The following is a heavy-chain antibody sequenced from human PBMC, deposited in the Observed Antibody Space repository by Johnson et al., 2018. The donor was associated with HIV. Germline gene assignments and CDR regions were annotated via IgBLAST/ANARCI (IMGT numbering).Heavy chain of an antibody. V-gene: IGHV3-30*02. CDR2: IPFDGSNI. Sequence: YGMHWVRQAPGKGLEWVAVIPFDGSNIKYANSVKGRLTISRDNSKNTLYLQLDNLRPEDTAVYYCAKGVTIFGVDIHDGFDMWGQGTMVTVSS. D-gene: IGHD3-3*01. J-gene: IGHJ3*02. CDR1: YG. CDR3: AKGVTIFGVDIHDGFDM.